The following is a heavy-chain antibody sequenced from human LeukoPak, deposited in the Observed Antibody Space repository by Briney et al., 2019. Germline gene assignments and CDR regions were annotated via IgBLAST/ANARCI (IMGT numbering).Heavy chain of an antibody. CDR1: GGSIGRYY. CDR3: AKDWYNSLNYFDY. Sequence: HPSETLSLTCTVSGGSIGRYYWSWVRQAPGKGLEWVSAISATASNTYYADSVKGRFTISRDNSKSTLYLQMNSLRVDDTAVYYCAKDWYNSLNYFDYWGQGSLVTVSS. J-gene: IGHJ4*02. CDR2: ISATASNT. D-gene: IGHD1-1*01. V-gene: IGHV3-23*01.